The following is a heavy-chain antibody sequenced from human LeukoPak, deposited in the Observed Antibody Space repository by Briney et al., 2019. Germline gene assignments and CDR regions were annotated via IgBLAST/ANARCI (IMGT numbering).Heavy chain of an antibody. CDR3: AKTNCGADCYSPSDY. D-gene: IGHD2-21*02. J-gene: IGHJ4*02. CDR2: ISGSGGST. V-gene: IGHV3-23*01. Sequence: PGGSLRLSCAASGFTFSSYAMSWVRQAPGKGLEWVSAISGSGGSTHYADSVKGRLTISRDNSKNTLYLQMNSLRADDTAVYYCAKTNCGADCYSPSDYWGQGTLVTVSS. CDR1: GFTFSSYA.